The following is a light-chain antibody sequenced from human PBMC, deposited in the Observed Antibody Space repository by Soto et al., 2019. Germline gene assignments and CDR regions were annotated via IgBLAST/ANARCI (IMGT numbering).Light chain of an antibody. V-gene: IGKV3-15*01. J-gene: IGKJ4*01. CDR3: QQYNNWPLT. Sequence: EIVMTQSPATLSVSPGERATLSCRASQTVNNNLAWYQQKPGQAPRLLIYGASARATGIPARFRGSGSGTNFTLTISSLQSEDFAVYYGQQYNNWPLTFGGGTKVEIK. CDR1: QTVNNN. CDR2: GAS.